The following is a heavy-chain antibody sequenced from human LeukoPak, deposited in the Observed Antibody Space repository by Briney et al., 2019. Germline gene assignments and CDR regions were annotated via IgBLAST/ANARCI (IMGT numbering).Heavy chain of an antibody. CDR2: ITASGGTT. J-gene: IGHJ4*02. V-gene: IGHV3-23*01. CDR1: GFTFSTYT. D-gene: IGHD5-24*01. CDR3: AEDWRYGDGYIYFDY. Sequence: GGSLRLSCAASGFTFSTYTMGWVRQAPGKGLEWVAAITASGGTTYYADSVKGRFTISRDNSKNTLYLQMNSLRAEDTALYYCAEDWRYGDGYIYFDYWGQGTLVTVSS.